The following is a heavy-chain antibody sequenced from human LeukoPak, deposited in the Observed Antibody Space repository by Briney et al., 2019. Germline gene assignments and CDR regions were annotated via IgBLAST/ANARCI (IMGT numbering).Heavy chain of an antibody. V-gene: IGHV3-23*01. J-gene: IGHJ6*03. D-gene: IGHD1-7*01. CDR2: ISGSGDNT. CDR3: ASQLELRYYYYMDV. CDR1: GFTFSSYA. Sequence: GGSLRLSCAASGFTFSSYAMSWVRQAAGKGLEWVSGISGSGDNTYYADSVKGRFTISRDNSKNPLYLQMNSLRAEDTALYYCASQLELRYYYYMDVWGKGTTVTVSS.